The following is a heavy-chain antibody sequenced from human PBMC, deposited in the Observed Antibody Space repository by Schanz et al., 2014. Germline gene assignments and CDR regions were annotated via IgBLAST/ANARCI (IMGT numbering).Heavy chain of an antibody. J-gene: IGHJ5*02. CDR3: ARDRRRYCSTASCLHDNWFDP. D-gene: IGHD2-2*01. CDR1: GGTFNSYT. CDR2: IISILGIA. Sequence: QVQLVQSGAEVKKPGSSMKVSCKASGGTFNSYTINWVRQAPGQGLEWMGRIISILGIANYAQNFQGRVTITADKSTSTAYMELTSLRSEDTAVYYCARDRRRYCSTASCLHDNWFDPWGQGTLGIVSS. V-gene: IGHV1-69*08.